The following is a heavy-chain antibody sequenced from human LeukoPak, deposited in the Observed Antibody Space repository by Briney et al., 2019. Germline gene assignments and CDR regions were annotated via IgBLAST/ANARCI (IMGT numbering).Heavy chain of an antibody. J-gene: IGHJ4*02. D-gene: IGHD6-19*01. CDR2: IKQDGSEK. CDR3: ARSKRQWLPQGY. V-gene: IGHV3-7*01. CDR1: GFTFSSYW. Sequence: GGSLRLSCAASGFTFSSYWMSWVRQAPGKRLEWVANIKQDGSEKYYVDSVKGRFTISRDNAKNSLYLQMNSLRAEDTAVYYRARSKRQWLPQGYWGQGTLVTVSS.